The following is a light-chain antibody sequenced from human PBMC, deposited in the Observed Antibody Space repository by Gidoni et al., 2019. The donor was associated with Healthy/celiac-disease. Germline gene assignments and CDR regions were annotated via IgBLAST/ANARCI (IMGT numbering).Light chain of an antibody. Sequence: DIVMTQSPDSLAVSLGERATINCKSSQSVLYSSNSTNYLAWYQQTPGQPPKLLIYWASTRESGVPDRFSGSGSGTDFTLTISSLQAEDVAFYYCQQYYSTPYTFGQGTKLEIK. J-gene: IGKJ2*01. CDR1: QSVLYSSNSTNY. V-gene: IGKV4-1*01. CDR2: WAS. CDR3: QQYYSTPYT.